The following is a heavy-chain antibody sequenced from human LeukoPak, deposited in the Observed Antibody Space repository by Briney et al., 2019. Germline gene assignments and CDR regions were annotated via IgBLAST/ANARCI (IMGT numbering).Heavy chain of an antibody. V-gene: IGHV3-66*01. CDR3: AKGSWYDTPFDY. D-gene: IGHD6-13*01. CDR1: GFTFSSYA. CDR2: IYSGGST. J-gene: IGHJ4*02. Sequence: GGSLRLSCAASGFTFSSYAMSWVRQAPGKGLEWVSVIYSGGSTYYADSVKGRFTISRDNSKNTLYLQMNSLRAEDTAVYYCAKGSWYDTPFDYWGQGTLVTVSS.